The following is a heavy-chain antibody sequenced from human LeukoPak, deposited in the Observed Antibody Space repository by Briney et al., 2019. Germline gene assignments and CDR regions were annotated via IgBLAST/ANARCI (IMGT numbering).Heavy chain of an antibody. J-gene: IGHJ6*03. CDR1: GFTFSSYW. V-gene: IGHV4-4*02. D-gene: IGHD6-13*01. Sequence: GSLRLSCAASGFTFSSYWMSWVRQPPGKGLEWIGEIYHSGSTNYNPSLKGRVTISVDKSKNQFSLKLSSVTAADTAVYYCARTYSRFYYFYMDVWGKGTSVTISS. CDR3: ARTYSRFYYFYMDV. CDR2: IYHSGST.